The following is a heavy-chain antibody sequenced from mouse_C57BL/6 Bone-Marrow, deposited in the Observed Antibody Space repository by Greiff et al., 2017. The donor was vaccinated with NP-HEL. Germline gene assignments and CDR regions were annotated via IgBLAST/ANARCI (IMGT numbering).Heavy chain of an antibody. J-gene: IGHJ3*01. CDR1: GFTFSSYA. V-gene: IGHV5-4*01. D-gene: IGHD1-1*01. CDR3: AREVLQFAY. CDR2: ISDGGSYT. Sequence: EVKLVESGGGLVKPGGSLKLSCAASGFTFSSYAMSWVRQTPEKRLEWVATISDGGSYTYYPDNVKGRFTISRDNAKNNLYLQMSHLKSEDTAMYYCAREVLQFAYWGQGTLVTVSA.